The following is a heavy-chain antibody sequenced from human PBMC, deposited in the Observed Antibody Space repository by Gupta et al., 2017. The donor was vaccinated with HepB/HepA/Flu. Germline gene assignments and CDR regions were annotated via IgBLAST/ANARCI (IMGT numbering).Heavy chain of an antibody. V-gene: IGHV4-34*01. CDR3: ARGRTYSSSWHRKGKYYSGMDV. CDR1: GGSFSGYY. D-gene: IGHD6-13*01. CDR2: IKHSGST. Sequence: QVQLQQWGAGLLKPSETLSLTCAVYGGSFSGYYWSWIRQPPGKGLEWIGEIKHSGSTNYNPSLKSRVTISVDTSKNQSSLKLSSVTAADTAVYYCARGRTYSSSWHRKGKYYSGMDVWGQGTTVTVSS. J-gene: IGHJ6*02.